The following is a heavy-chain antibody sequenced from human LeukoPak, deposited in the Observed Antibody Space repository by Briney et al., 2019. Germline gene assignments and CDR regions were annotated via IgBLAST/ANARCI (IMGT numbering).Heavy chain of an antibody. V-gene: IGHV3-48*01. CDR3: ARFASEWCLDY. CDR2: ISSSSSTI. Sequence: PGGSLRLSCAASGFTFSSYSMNWVRQAPGKGLEWVSYISSSSSTIYYADSVKGRFTISRDNAKNSLYLQMNSLRAEDTAVYYCARFASEWCLDYWGQGTLVTVSS. J-gene: IGHJ4*02. D-gene: IGHD3-3*01. CDR1: GFTFSSYS.